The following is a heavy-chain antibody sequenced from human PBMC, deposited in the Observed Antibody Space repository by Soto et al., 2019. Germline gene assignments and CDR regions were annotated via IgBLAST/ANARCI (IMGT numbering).Heavy chain of an antibody. Sequence: VSVKVSCKASGFTFTSYGISWVRQAPGQGLEWMGWISAYNGNTNYAQKLQGRVTMTTDTSTSKAYMELRSLRSDDKAVYYCARDRDGERDTWGQGTLVTVSS. CDR3: ARDRDGERDT. V-gene: IGHV1-18*01. CDR1: GFTFTSYG. CDR2: ISAYNGNT. J-gene: IGHJ5*02. D-gene: IGHD4-17*01.